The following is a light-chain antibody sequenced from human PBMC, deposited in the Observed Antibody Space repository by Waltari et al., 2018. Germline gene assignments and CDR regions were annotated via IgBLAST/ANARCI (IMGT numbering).Light chain of an antibody. V-gene: IGLV1-47*01. CDR3: AAWDDNLTGPL. CDR1: SSNIGGNF. J-gene: IGLJ3*02. CDR2: KNN. Sequence: SVLTQPPSASGTPGQTVTIPCSGSSSNIGGNFVYWYQQLPGMAPQLLSYKNNQRPSGVPDRFPGSKSGTSASLAISGLRSDDEAEYYCAAWDDNLTGPLFGGGTKVTVL.